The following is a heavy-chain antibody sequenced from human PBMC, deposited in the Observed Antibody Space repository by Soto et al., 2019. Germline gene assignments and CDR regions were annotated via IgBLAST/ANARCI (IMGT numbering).Heavy chain of an antibody. J-gene: IGHJ4*02. CDR2: IWFDGSKK. D-gene: IGHD6-19*01. V-gene: IGHV3-33*01. CDR3: ARSSGVGIDF. CDR1: GFSFNTHG. Sequence: QVQLVESGGGVVPPGTSLRLSCGASGFSFNTHGMHWVRQSPGKGLEWVAVIWFDGSKKYYEDSVTGRFRISRDNSRRALYLEMDSLRVEDTGGYFCARSSGVGIDFWGQGTLVTVSS.